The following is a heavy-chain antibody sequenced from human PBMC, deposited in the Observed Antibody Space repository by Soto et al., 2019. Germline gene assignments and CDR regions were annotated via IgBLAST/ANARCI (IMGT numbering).Heavy chain of an antibody. V-gene: IGHV4-30-4*01. CDR3: ARDGWQGVDV. CDR2: IYYTGTT. D-gene: IGHD2-15*01. J-gene: IGHJ6*02. Sequence: QVQLQESGPGLVKPSQTLSLTCTVSGGSINSGDYYWSWIRQPPGKGLEWIGYIYYTGTTYYTPSLKSRVTISIDTSTNQFSLKLGSVTAADTAVYYCARDGWQGVDVWGQGTTVTVSS. CDR1: GGSINSGDYY.